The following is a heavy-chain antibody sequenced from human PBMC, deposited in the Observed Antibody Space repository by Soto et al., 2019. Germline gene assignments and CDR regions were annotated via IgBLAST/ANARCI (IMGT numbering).Heavy chain of an antibody. J-gene: IGHJ4*02. CDR2: IKQDGSET. V-gene: IGHV3-7*01. D-gene: IGHD2-8*02. CDR1: GFTFSNYW. Sequence: PXGSLMLSCAASGFTFSNYWMTWVRQAPGKGLEWVANIKQDGSETNFVDSVKGRFTISRDNAKNSLYLQMNSLRAEDTAVYYCARALVNGGDYWGQGTLVTVSS. CDR3: ARALVNGGDY.